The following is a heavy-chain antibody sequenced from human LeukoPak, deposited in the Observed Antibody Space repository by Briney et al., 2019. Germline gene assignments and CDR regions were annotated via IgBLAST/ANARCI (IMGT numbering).Heavy chain of an antibody. CDR1: GFTFSSYA. V-gene: IGHV3-23*01. J-gene: IGHJ2*01. CDR2: ISGSGGST. D-gene: IGHD3-16*01. CDR3: ARGGHVGGGTYYTYWYFDL. Sequence: PGGSLRLSCAASGFTFSSYAMSWVRQAPGKGLEWVSAISGSGGSTYYSDSVKGRFTVSRDNAKNSLYLHMNSLSVEDTATYYCARGGHVGGGTYYTYWYFDLWGRGTLVTVSS.